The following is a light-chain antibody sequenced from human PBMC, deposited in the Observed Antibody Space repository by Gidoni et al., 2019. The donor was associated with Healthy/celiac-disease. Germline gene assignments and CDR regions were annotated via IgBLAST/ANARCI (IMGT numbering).Light chain of an antibody. CDR1: KLGDKY. CDR2: QDS. V-gene: IGLV3-1*01. J-gene: IGLJ2*01. CDR3: QAWDSSTVV. Sequence: SYELTQSPPVPVSPGQTASNTCSGDKLGDKYACWYQQKQGQSPVLVIYQDSMRPSGIPERFSGSNSGNTATLTISGTQAMDEADYYCQAWDSSTVVFGGGTKLPVL.